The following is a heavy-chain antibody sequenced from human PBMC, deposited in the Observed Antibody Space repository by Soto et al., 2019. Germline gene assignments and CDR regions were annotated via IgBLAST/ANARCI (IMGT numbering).Heavy chain of an antibody. Sequence: PSETLSLTCTVPGGSLSSGSFFWGWIRQPPGKGLEWIGHIYFTGTSSYSPSLKSRVTMFVDTSKNNFSLRLTSVTAADTVVYYCVRREAVAGSQFDFWGQGTLVTVSS. CDR3: VRREAVAGSQFDF. CDR2: IYFTGTS. V-gene: IGHV4-39*02. J-gene: IGHJ4*02. D-gene: IGHD6-19*01. CDR1: GGSLSSGSFF.